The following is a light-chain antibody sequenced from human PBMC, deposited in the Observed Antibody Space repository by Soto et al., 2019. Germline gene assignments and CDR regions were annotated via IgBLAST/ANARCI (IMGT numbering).Light chain of an antibody. CDR1: SSNIGSNY. J-gene: IGLJ1*01. CDR3: SAWDDSLSGYV. CDR2: SND. Sequence: QSVLTQAPSASGTPGQRVTISCSGSSSNIGSNYVYWYQQLPGTAPKLVIFSNDQRPSGIPDRISGSKSGTSASLDISGLRSEDEADYYCSAWDDSLSGYVFGTGTKLTVL. V-gene: IGLV1-47*01.